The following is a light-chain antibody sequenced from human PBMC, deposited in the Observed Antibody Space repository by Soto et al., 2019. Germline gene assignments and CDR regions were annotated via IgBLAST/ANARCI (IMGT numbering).Light chain of an antibody. J-gene: IGKJ1*01. V-gene: IGKV1-9*01. CDR2: GVS. Sequence: IQLTQSPSSLSASVGDRVTITCRASQEISGYLAWYQQTPGKAPKLLIYGVSTLQDGVSSRFSGRGSGTDFSLTISSQQPEDSATYNCQHLHWAFGPGT. CDR3: QHLHWA. CDR1: QEISGY.